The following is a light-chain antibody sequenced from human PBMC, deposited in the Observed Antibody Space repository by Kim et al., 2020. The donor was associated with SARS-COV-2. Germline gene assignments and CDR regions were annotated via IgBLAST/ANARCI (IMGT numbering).Light chain of an antibody. CDR3: QRSYNAPLT. J-gene: IGKJ4*01. CDR2: SAS. Sequence: DIRLTQSPSSLSASVGDRVTITCRVSQGISNYLDWYRQKPGKVPKLLIYSASNLQSGVPSRFSGSGSGTDFTLTISSLQPEDVATYYCQRSYNAPLTFGGGTKLEI. CDR1: QGISNY. V-gene: IGKV1-27*01.